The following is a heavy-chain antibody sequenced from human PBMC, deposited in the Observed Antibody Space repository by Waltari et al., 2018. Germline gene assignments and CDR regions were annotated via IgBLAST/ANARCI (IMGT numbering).Heavy chain of an antibody. V-gene: IGHV3-30*01. CDR2: ISYDGSNE. CDR1: GFTFSSSA. J-gene: IGHJ6*02. CDR3: ARSIAETRRPHYYYYGMDV. Sequence: GFTFSSSAMHWVRQAPGKGLEWVALISYDGSNEYYADSVKGRFTISRDNSKNTLYLQMNSLRAEDTAVYYCARSIAETRRPHYYYYGMDVWGQGTTVTVSS. D-gene: IGHD6-6*01.